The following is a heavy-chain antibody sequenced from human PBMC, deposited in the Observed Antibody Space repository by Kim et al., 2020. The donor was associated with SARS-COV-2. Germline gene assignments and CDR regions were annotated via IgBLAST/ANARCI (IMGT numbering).Heavy chain of an antibody. CDR3: ARDTITIFGVDLLMDV. CDR1: GFTFSSYG. Sequence: GGSLRLSCAASGFTFSSYGMHWVRQAPGKGLEWVAVIWYDGSNKYYADSVKGRFTISRDNSKNTLYLQMNSLRAEDTAVYYCARDTITIFGVDLLMDVWGQGTTVTVSS. J-gene: IGHJ6*02. V-gene: IGHV3-33*01. D-gene: IGHD3-3*01. CDR2: IWYDGSNK.